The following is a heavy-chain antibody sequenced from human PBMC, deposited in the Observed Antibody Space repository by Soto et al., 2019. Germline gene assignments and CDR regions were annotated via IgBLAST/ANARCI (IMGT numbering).Heavy chain of an antibody. J-gene: IGHJ4*02. Sequence: QVKLVESGGGVVQPGRSLRLSCAASGFTSSTYGMHWVRQAPGKGLEWVAFISYDGNNRYYIDSVKGRFTISRDKSKKTLYLQMNSLRAEDTAVYYCAKIRSGWYGGAFDDWGRGTLVTVSS. D-gene: IGHD6-19*01. CDR3: AKIRSGWYGGAFDD. CDR1: GFTSSTYG. V-gene: IGHV3-30*18. CDR2: ISYDGNNR.